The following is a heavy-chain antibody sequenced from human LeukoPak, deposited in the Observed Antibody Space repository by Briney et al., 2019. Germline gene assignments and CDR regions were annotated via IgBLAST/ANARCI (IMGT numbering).Heavy chain of an antibody. CDR3: AKKAAAAGPGRGFDP. D-gene: IGHD6-13*01. CDR2: ISGSGSST. CDR1: GFTFGSYA. V-gene: IGHV3-23*01. Sequence: GGSLRLSCAASGFTFGSYAMNWVRQAPGKGLEWVSAISGSGSSTYYADSVKGRFTISRDNSKNTLYLQMNSLRAEDTAIYYCAKKAAAAGPGRGFDPWGQGTLVTVSS. J-gene: IGHJ5*02.